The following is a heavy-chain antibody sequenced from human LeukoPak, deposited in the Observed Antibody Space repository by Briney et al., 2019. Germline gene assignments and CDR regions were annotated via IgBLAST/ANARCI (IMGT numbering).Heavy chain of an antibody. Sequence: GGSLRLSCAASGFTFSSYWMHWVRQAPGKGLVWVSRINSDGSSTSYADSVKGRFTISRDNAKNTLYLQMNSLRAEDMAVYYCARGPYYYGSGSYYYYYYYYMDVWGKGTTVTVSS. CDR1: GFTFSSYW. CDR3: ARGPYYYGSGSYYYYYYYYMDV. D-gene: IGHD3-10*01. J-gene: IGHJ6*03. CDR2: INSDGSST. V-gene: IGHV3-74*01.